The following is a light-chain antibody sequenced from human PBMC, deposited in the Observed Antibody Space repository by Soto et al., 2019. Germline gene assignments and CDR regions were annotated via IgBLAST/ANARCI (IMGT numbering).Light chain of an antibody. Sequence: QSALTQPASVSGSLGRSITISCTGTSSEVGGYNFVSWYQQHPVKAPKLMIYEVTKRPSGVSNRFSGSKSGNTASLTISGLQAEDEADYYCSSYTSGNTLIVFGGGTNFTVL. CDR1: SSEVGGYNF. V-gene: IGLV2-14*01. CDR2: EVT. J-gene: IGLJ2*01. CDR3: SSYTSGNTLIV.